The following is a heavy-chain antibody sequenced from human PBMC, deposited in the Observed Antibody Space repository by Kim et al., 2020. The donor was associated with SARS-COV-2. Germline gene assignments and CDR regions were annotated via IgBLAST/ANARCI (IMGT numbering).Heavy chain of an antibody. V-gene: IGHV4-4*02. CDR2: IYHSGST. CDR1: GGSISSSNW. D-gene: IGHD6-19*01. J-gene: IGHJ3*02. Sequence: TLSLTCAVSGGSISSSNWWSWVRQPPGKGLEWIGEIYHSGSTNYNPSLKSRVTISVDKSKNQSSLKLSSVTGADTAVYYCAREGGGVAGTSGGVAFDIWGQGTMVTVSS. CDR3: AREGGGVAGTSGGVAFDI.